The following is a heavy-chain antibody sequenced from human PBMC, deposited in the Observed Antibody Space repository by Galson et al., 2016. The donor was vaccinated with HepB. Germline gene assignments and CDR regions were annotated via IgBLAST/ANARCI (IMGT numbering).Heavy chain of an antibody. CDR3: ARWFSNWFEP. V-gene: IGHV1-18*01. CDR1: GYTFTSYG. D-gene: IGHD3-10*01. CDR2: ISAYNGNT. Sequence: SVKVSCKASGYTFTSYGISWVRQAPGQGLEWMGWISAYNGNTNYAQKLQGRVTMTTDTSANTAYMELSSLRSEDTAVYYCARWFSNWFEPWGQGSLVSVSS. J-gene: IGHJ5*02.